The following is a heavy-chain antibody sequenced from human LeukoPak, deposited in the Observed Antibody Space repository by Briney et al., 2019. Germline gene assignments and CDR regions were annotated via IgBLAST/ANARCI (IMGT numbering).Heavy chain of an antibody. J-gene: IGHJ4*02. CDR1: GFTFDDYA. V-gene: IGHV3-9*01. D-gene: IGHD6-13*01. Sequence: GGSLRLSCAASGFTFDDYAMHWVRQAPGKGLEWVSGISWNSGSIGYADSVKGRFTISRDNSKNTLYLQMNSLRAEDTAVYYCANTQPKAAAGIYDYWGQGTLVTVSS. CDR2: ISWNSGSI. CDR3: ANTQPKAAAGIYDY.